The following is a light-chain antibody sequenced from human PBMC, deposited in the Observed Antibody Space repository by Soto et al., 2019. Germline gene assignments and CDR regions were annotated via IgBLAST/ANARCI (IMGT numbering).Light chain of an antibody. V-gene: IGLV2-11*01. CDR1: SSDVGGYNY. CDR2: DVS. J-gene: IGLJ1*01. CDR3: CSYAGSPRYV. Sequence: QSALTQPRSVSGSPGQSVTISCTGTSSDVGGYNYVSWYQQHPGKAPKVMIYDVSERPSGGPDRFSGSKSGNTASLTISGLQAEDEADYYCCSYAGSPRYVFGTGTQLTVL.